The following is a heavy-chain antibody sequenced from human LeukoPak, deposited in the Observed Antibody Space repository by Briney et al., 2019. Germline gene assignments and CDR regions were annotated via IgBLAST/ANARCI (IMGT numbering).Heavy chain of an antibody. CDR3: AGAACHYRRLV. D-gene: IGHD4-11*01. V-gene: IGHV3-30-3*01. CDR2: ISYDGSNK. Sequence: GGSLRLSCAPSGYTFSIYAMHWVRQAPGKGLEWVADISYDGSNKYYADSVKGGFTISRDNSKNTLYRQMCSLRAEDTAVYCRAGAACHYRRLVRGERTTLSVS. J-gene: IGHJ6*02. CDR1: GYTFSIYA.